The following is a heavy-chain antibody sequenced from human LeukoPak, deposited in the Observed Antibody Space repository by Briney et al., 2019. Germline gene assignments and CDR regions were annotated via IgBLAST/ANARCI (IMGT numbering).Heavy chain of an antibody. CDR1: GFTFSSYE. V-gene: IGHV3-48*03. J-gene: IGHJ4*02. Sequence: PGGSLRLSCAASGFTFSSYEMNWVRQAPGKGLEWVSYISSSGSTIYYADSVKGRFTISRDNAKNSLYLQMNTLRAEDTAVYYCARDQPFYSDSGSFVPFHYWGQGTLVTVSS. CDR2: ISSSGSTI. CDR3: ARDQPFYSDSGSFVPFHY. D-gene: IGHD3-10*01.